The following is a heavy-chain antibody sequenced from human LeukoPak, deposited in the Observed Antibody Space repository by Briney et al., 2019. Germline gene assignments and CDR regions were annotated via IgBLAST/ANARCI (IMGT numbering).Heavy chain of an antibody. D-gene: IGHD3-22*01. CDR2: IIPILGIA. V-gene: IGHV1-69*04. J-gene: IGHJ4*02. CDR3: ARDQGYYDSSGPFDY. Sequence: SVKVSCKASGGTFSSYAISWVRQAPGQGLEWMGRIIPILGIANYAQKFQGRVTITADESTSTAYMELSSLRSEDTAVYYCARDQGYYDSSGPFDYWGQGTLVTVSS. CDR1: GGTFSSYA.